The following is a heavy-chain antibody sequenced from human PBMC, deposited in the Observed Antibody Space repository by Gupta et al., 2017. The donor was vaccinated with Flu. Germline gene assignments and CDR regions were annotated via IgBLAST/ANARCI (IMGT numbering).Heavy chain of an antibody. CDR1: KYSFANYW. J-gene: IGHJ4*02. CDR3: ARHAFKRMLVTLEPFDY. V-gene: IGHV5-51*01. Sequence: EVQLVQSGAEVKKPGESLKISCKGSKYSFANYWIGWVRQTPGKGLEWMGIVNPGDSDTRYSPSFQGRVTISADRSRSTAYLQWSSLKASDTAIYYCARHAFKRMLVTLEPFDYWGQGTLVTVSS. D-gene: IGHD1-1*01. CDR2: VNPGDSDT.